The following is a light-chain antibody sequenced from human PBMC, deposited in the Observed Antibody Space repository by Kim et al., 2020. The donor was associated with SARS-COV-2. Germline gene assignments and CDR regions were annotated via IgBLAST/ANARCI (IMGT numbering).Light chain of an antibody. CDR1: QSVISSY. Sequence: SPGEIATLSCRASQSVISSYLVWYQQKPGQAPRLLIYGASSRATGIPDRFSGSGSGTDFTLTISRLEPEDFAVYYCQQYGSSPPYTFGQGTKLEI. V-gene: IGKV3-20*01. J-gene: IGKJ2*01. CDR3: QQYGSSPPYT. CDR2: GAS.